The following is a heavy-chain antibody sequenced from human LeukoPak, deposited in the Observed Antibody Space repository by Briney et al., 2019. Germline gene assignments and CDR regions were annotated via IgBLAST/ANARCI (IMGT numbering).Heavy chain of an antibody. J-gene: IGHJ6*03. CDR2: IPYDGSDK. D-gene: IGHD5-12*01. CDR3: AKGGGYEAQYYYYYLDV. CDR1: GFTFSAFG. Sequence: GGSLRLSCAASGFTFSAFGMHWVRQAPGKGLEWVTFIPYDGSDKYYADSVKGRFTVSRDNSKNTLYLQMKSLRAEDTAVYYCAKGGGYEAQYYYYYLDVWGKGTTVTISS. V-gene: IGHV3-30*02.